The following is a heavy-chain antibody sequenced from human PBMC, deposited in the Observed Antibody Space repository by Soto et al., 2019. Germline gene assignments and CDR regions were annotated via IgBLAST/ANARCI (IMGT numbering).Heavy chain of an antibody. V-gene: IGHV1-18*01. D-gene: IGHD1-26*01. CDR1: GYTFARYG. Sequence: QVQLVQSGAEVKKPWASVKVSCTASGYTFARYGITWVRPAPGQGLEWMGWISAYNGNTNYAQKLQGRVTMTTDTSTSTAYMELRSLRSDDAAVYYCARDRGVGADSWGQGTLVTVSS. CDR2: ISAYNGNT. CDR3: ARDRGVGADS. J-gene: IGHJ4*02.